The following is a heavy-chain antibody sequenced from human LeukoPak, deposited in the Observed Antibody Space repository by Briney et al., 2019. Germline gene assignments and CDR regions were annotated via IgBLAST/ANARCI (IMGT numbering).Heavy chain of an antibody. CDR2: FFDSGST. Sequence: SETLSLTCSVSGGSMTSANHFWSWIRQHPGKGLEWIGYFFDSGSTYYNPSLKSRVTISVDTSKNQFSLKLSSVTAADTAVYYCARMGATFIDYWGQGTLVTVSS. CDR1: GGSMTSANHF. D-gene: IGHD1-26*01. CDR3: ARMGATFIDY. V-gene: IGHV4-31*03. J-gene: IGHJ4*02.